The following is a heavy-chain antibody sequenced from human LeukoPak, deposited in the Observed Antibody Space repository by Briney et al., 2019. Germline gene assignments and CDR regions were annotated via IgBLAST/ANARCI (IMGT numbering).Heavy chain of an antibody. D-gene: IGHD3-22*01. Sequence: SETLSLTCTVSGGSTISSSYYWGWIRQPPGKGLEWIGHIFYSGSTYYNPSLKSRVTISVDTSKNQFSLKLSSVTAADTAVYYCARQPTLITMIVTHAFDIWGQGTMVTVSS. CDR2: IFYSGST. CDR1: GGSTISSSYY. J-gene: IGHJ3*02. V-gene: IGHV4-39*01. CDR3: ARQPTLITMIVTHAFDI.